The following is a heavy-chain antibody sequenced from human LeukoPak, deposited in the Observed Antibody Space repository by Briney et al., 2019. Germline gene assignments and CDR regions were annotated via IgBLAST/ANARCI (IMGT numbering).Heavy chain of an antibody. Sequence: GGSLRLSCAASGVTFDDYGTSWVRQAPGKGLEWVSGINWNGGSTGYADSVKGRFTISRDNAKNSLYLQMNSLRAEDTAFYYCARGYGDYDFFFNYWGQGTLVTVSS. V-gene: IGHV3-20*04. D-gene: IGHD4-17*01. CDR1: GVTFDDYG. CDR3: ARGYGDYDFFFNY. CDR2: INWNGGST. J-gene: IGHJ4*02.